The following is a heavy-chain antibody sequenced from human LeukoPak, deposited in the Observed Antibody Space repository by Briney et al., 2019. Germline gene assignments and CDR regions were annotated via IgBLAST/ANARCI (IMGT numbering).Heavy chain of an antibody. CDR2: ISSSSSTI. Sequence: GGSLRLSCAASGFTFSSYSMNWVRQAPGKGLEWVSYISSSSSTIYYADSVKGRFTISRDNAKNSLYLQMNSLRAEDTAVYYCARDHYGDYVENWFDPWGQGTLVTVSS. CDR1: GFTFSSYS. V-gene: IGHV3-48*04. D-gene: IGHD4-17*01. CDR3: ARDHYGDYVENWFDP. J-gene: IGHJ5*02.